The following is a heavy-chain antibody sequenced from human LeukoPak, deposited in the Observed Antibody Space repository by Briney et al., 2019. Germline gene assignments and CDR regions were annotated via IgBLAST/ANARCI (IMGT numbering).Heavy chain of an antibody. CDR2: ISWDGGSS. CDR3: AKDPKAVTGTGNIDY. CDR1: GFTFDDYA. J-gene: IGHJ4*02. V-gene: IGHV3-43D*03. Sequence: PGGSLRLSCAASGFTFDDYAMHWVRQAPGKGLEWVSLISWDGGSSYYADSVKGRFTISRDNSKNSLYLQMNSLRAQDTALYYCAKDPKAVTGTGNIDYWGQGTLVTVSS. D-gene: IGHD6-19*01.